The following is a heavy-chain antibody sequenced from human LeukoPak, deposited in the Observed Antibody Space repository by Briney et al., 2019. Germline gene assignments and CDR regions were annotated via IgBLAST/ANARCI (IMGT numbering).Heavy chain of an antibody. CDR3: ARVFAVRYCSSTSCSRGYYYYGMDV. CDR1: GGSISSSY. V-gene: IGHV4-59*12. CDR2: IYYTGNT. Sequence: SETLSLTCAVSGGSISSSYWSWIRQPPGKGLEWIGYIYYTGNTNYNPSLKSRVTISVDTSKNQFSLKLSSVTAADTAVYYCARVFAVRYCSSTSCSRGYYYYGMDVWGQGTTVTVSS. D-gene: IGHD2-2*01. J-gene: IGHJ6*02.